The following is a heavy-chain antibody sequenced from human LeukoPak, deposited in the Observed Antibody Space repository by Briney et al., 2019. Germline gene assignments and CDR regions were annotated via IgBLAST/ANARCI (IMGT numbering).Heavy chain of an antibody. CDR2: INSDGINT. Sequence: QPGGSLRLSCAASGFTFSNYWMHWVRQAPGKGLVWVSRINSDGINTSYADSVKGRFTISRDNAKNSLYLQMDSLGPEDTAVYYCARDPYSGNYGNDYYYYMDVWGKGTTVTISS. CDR3: ARDPYSGNYGNDYYYYMDV. D-gene: IGHD1-26*01. CDR1: GFTFSNYW. V-gene: IGHV3-74*01. J-gene: IGHJ6*03.